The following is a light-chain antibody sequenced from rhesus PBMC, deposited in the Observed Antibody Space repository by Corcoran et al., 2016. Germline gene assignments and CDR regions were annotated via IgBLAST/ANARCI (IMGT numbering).Light chain of an antibody. CDR2: GAS. J-gene: IGKJ4*01. V-gene: IGKV3-53*02. Sequence: QVILTQSPVTLSLSPGERATLSCRASQSVLTYLAWYQQKPGQPPKLLLYGASRRATGIPDRCSGSGSGTEFILTISSLEPEDFAVYYCQKYDTSPLTFGGGTKVELK. CDR3: QKYDTSPLT. CDR1: QSVLTY.